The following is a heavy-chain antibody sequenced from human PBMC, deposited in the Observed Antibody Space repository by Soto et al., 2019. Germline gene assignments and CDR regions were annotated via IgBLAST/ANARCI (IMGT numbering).Heavy chain of an antibody. CDR2: ISSSGSTI. CDR1: GFTFSSYE. CDR3: ARDDAITIFGVVTNWFDP. J-gene: IGHJ5*02. Sequence: GGSLRLSCAASGFTFSSYEMNWVRQAPGKGLEWVSYISSSGSTIYYADSVKGRFTISRDNAKNSLYLQMNSLRAEDTAVYYCARDDAITIFGVVTNWFDPWGQGTLVTVSS. V-gene: IGHV3-48*03. D-gene: IGHD3-3*01.